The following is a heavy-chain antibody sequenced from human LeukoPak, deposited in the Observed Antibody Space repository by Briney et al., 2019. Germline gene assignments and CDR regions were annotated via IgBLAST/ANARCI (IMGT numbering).Heavy chain of an antibody. V-gene: IGHV4-59*08. D-gene: IGHD2-2*01. J-gene: IGHJ4*02. CDR2: IYYSGST. CDR3: ARHGSTYALRN. CDR1: GGSINICY. Sequence: SETLSLTCTVSGGSINICYWSWIRQPPRKGLEWIGYIYYSGSTNYNPSLKSRVTISVDTSKNQCSLKLSSVTAADTAVYYCARHGSTYALRNWGQGTLVTVSS.